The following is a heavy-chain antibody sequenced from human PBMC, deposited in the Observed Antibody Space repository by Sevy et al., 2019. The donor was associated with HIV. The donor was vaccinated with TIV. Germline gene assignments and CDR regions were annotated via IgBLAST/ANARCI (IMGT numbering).Heavy chain of an antibody. D-gene: IGHD6-19*01. CDR3: GEGRQQWPSDF. CDR1: GFTFNNFA. Sequence: GGSLRLSCAASGFTFNNFAMSWVRQTPGKGLEWVSGISGVGGTTYYVDSVKGRFTISTDNSKSTLYLQMNSLRAEDTAVYYCGEGRQQWPSDFWGRGTLVTVSS. CDR2: ISGVGGTT. J-gene: IGHJ4*02. V-gene: IGHV3-23*01.